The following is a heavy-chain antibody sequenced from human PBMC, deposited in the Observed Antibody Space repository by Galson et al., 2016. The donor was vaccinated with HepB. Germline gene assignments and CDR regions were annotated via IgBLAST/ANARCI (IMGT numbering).Heavy chain of an antibody. D-gene: IGHD6-13*01. Sequence: SLRLSCAASGFTFSTYSMNWVRQAPGKGLEWVSFISSSSSHIYYADSVKGRFTISRGNAKNSVYLQMNTLRAEDTAVYYCARFLDNPARMSSSWYVAFSIWGQGTLVTVSS. V-gene: IGHV3-21*01. CDR3: ARFLDNPARMSSSWYVAFSI. CDR2: ISSSSSHI. CDR1: GFTFSTYS. J-gene: IGHJ4*02.